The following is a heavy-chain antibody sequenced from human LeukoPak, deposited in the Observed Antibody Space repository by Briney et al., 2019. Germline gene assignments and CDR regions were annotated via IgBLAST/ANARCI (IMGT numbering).Heavy chain of an antibody. D-gene: IGHD3-10*01. CDR2: ISGSGDTT. V-gene: IGHV3-23*01. CDR3: AREYPSMVRGVVYYYMDV. Sequence: GGTLRLSCAASGFDFSTYAMSWVRQAPGKGLEWVSGISGSGDTTYYADSVKGRFTISRDNSKNTLYLQMNSLRAEDTAVYYCAREYPSMVRGVVYYYMDVWGKGTTVTISS. J-gene: IGHJ6*03. CDR1: GFDFSTYA.